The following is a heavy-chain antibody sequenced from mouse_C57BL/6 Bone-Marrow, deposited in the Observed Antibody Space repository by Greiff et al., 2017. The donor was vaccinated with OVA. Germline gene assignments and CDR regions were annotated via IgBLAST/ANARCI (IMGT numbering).Heavy chain of an antibody. CDR3: AREGTTVDLYDAMDY. D-gene: IGHD1-1*01. CDR1: GYTFTSYW. Sequence: QVQLQQPGAELVKPGASVKMSCKASGYTFTSYWITWVKQRPGQGLEWIGDIYPGSGSTNYNEKFKSKATLTVDTSSSTAYMQLSSLPSEDSAVYYCAREGTTVDLYDAMDYWGQGTSVTVSS. V-gene: IGHV1-55*01. J-gene: IGHJ4*01. CDR2: IYPGSGST.